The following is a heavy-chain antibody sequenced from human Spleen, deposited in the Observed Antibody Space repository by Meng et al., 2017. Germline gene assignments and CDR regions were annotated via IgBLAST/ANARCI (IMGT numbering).Heavy chain of an antibody. CDR1: GGTFDFCSYA. Sequence: SVKVSCKASGGTFDFCSYAFSWVRQAPGQGLEWMGGIIPIFGSANYAQKFQGRITIKTDESTSTAYMELNSLRSEDTAVYYCARNYYDSSAYYGPFDYWGQGKRVNGYS. CDR2: IIPIFGSA. D-gene: IGHD3-22*01. J-gene: IGHJ4*02. V-gene: IGHV1-69*05. CDR3: ARNYYDSSAYYGPFDY.